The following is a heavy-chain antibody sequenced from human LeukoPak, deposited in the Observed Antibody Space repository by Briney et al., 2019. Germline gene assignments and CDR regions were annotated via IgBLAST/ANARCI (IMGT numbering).Heavy chain of an antibody. Sequence: QPGGSLRLSCAASGFTFSSYAMHWVRQAPGKGLEWVAVISYDGSNKYYADSVKGRFTISRDNSKNTLYLQMNSLRAEDTAVYYCARAFYDHDAFDIWGQGTMVTVSS. V-gene: IGHV3-30*04. J-gene: IGHJ3*02. CDR3: ARAFYDHDAFDI. D-gene: IGHD2/OR15-2a*01. CDR1: GFTFSSYA. CDR2: ISYDGSNK.